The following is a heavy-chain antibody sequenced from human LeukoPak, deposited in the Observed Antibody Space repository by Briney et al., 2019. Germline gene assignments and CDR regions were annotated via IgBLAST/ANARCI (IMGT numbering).Heavy chain of an antibody. V-gene: IGHV3-74*01. CDR2: ISSDGSST. CDR3: ARGGAVALNWFDP. CDR1: GFTFSSYW. Sequence: GGSLRLSCAASGFTFSSYWMHWVRQGPGKGPVWVSRISSDGSSTTYADSVKGRFTISRDNAKNTLYLQVNSLRAEDTAVYYCARGGAVALNWFDPWGQGTLVTVSS. J-gene: IGHJ5*02. D-gene: IGHD6-19*01.